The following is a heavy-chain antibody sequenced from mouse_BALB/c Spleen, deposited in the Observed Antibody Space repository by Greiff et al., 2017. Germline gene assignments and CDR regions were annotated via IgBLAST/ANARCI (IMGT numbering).Heavy chain of an antibody. Sequence: EVKLVESGGGLVQPGGSLKLSCAASGFDFSRYWMSWVRQAPGKGLEWIGEINPDSSTINYTPSLKDKFIISRDNAKNTLYLQMSKVRSEDTALYYCARVNWDFDYWGQGTTLTVSS. J-gene: IGHJ2*01. CDR3: ARVNWDFDY. CDR2: INPDSSTI. V-gene: IGHV4-1*02. CDR1: GFDFSRYW. D-gene: IGHD4-1*02.